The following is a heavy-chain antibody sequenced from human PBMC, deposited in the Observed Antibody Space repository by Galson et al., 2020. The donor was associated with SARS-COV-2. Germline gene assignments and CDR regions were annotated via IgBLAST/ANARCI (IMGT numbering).Heavy chain of an antibody. V-gene: IGHV1-2*04. J-gene: IGHJ4*02. Sequence: ASVKVSCKASGYTFTGYYMHWVRQAPGQGLEWMGWINPNSGGTNYAQKFQGWVTMTRDTSISTAYMELSRLRSDDTAVYYCAREASVDDSSGYYPYYFDYWGQGTLVTVSS. D-gene: IGHD3-22*01. CDR1: GYTFTGYY. CDR3: AREASVDDSSGYYPYYFDY. CDR2: INPNSGGT.